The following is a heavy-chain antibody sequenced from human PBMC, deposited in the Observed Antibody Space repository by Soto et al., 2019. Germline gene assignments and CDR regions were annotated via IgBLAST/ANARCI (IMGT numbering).Heavy chain of an antibody. CDR2: IYYSGST. D-gene: IGHD3-16*01. CDR3: ASSLRRDAFDI. CDR1: GGSVSSGSFH. Sequence: PAETLSLTCTVSGGSVSSGSFHWSWIRQPPGKGLEWIGYIYYSGSTNYTPSRKSRVTISVDTSKNQFSLKLSSVTAADTAVYYCASSLRRDAFDIWGQGTTVTVSS. J-gene: IGHJ3*02. V-gene: IGHV4-61*01.